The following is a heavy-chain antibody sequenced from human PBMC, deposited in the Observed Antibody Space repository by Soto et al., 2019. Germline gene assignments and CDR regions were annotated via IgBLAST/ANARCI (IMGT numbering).Heavy chain of an antibody. J-gene: IGHJ6*02. D-gene: IGHD6-19*01. V-gene: IGHV4-59*01. CDR1: GGSISSYY. CDR2: IYYSGST. Sequence: PSETLSLTCTVSGGSISSYYWSWIRQPPGKGLEWIGYIYYSGSTNYNPSLKSRVTISVDTSKNQFSLKLSSVTAADTAVYYCARYRIAVAGRYSYYYGMDVWGQGTTVTVSS. CDR3: ARYRIAVAGRYSYYYGMDV.